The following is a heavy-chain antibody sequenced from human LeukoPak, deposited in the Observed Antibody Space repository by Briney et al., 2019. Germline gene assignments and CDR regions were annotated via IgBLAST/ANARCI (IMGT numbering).Heavy chain of an antibody. CDR2: IYPRGST. CDR3: ARVKSGSSGWYYYYYMDV. Sequence: SETLSLTCAVSGGSISSGSYSWSWIRQPPGKGLEWIGYIYPRGSTYYNPSLKSRVILSLDKSANQFSLNLSSVTAADTAVYYCARVKSGSSGWYYYYYMDVWGKGITVTVSS. J-gene: IGHJ6*03. CDR1: GGSISSGSYS. V-gene: IGHV4-30-2*01. D-gene: IGHD6-19*01.